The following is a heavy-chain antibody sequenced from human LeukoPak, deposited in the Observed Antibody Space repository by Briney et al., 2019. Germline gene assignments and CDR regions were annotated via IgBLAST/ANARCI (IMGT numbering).Heavy chain of an antibody. V-gene: IGHV3-23*01. Sequence: PGRSLRLSCVVSGLTLSNYGMSWVRQAPGKGLEWVSGISERGGSTNYADSVKGRFIISRDTSKNTVYLQMNSLRVEDTAVYFCAKRGIVIRAVIIIGFHKEAYYFDYWGQGILVTVSS. CDR3: AKRGIVIRAVIIIGFHKEAYYFDY. J-gene: IGHJ4*02. CDR1: GLTLSNYG. CDR2: ISERGGST. D-gene: IGHD3-10*01.